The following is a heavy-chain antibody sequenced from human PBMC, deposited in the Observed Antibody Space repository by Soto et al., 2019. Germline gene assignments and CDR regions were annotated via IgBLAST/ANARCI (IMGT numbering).Heavy chain of an antibody. CDR3: ARGLTMIVVVTNSDAFDI. D-gene: IGHD3-22*01. CDR1: GYTFTGYY. J-gene: IGHJ3*02. V-gene: IGHV1-2*04. CDR2: INPNSGGT. Sequence: QVQLVQSGAEVKKPGASVKVSCKASGYTFTGYYMHWVRQAPGQGLEWMGWINPNSGGTNYAQKFQGWVTMTRDTSISTAYMELSRLRSNDTAVYYCARGLTMIVVVTNSDAFDIWGQGTMVTVSS.